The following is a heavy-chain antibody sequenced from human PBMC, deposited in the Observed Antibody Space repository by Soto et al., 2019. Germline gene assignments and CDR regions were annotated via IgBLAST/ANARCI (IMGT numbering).Heavy chain of an antibody. J-gene: IGHJ4*02. CDR3: ASGYYYFDY. D-gene: IGHD2-2*03. V-gene: IGHV4-59*11. CDR1: GGSISSHY. CDR2: IYYSGST. Sequence: QVQLQESGPGLVKPSETLSLTCTVSGGSISSHYWSWMRQPPGKGLEWIAYIYYSGSTKYNPSLTSRVTMSIDMSKNQFSLNLSSVTAADTAVYYCASGYYYFDYWGQGTLVTVSS.